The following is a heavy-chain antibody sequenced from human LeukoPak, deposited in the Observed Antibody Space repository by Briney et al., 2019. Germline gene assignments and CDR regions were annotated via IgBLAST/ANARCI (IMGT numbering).Heavy chain of an antibody. Sequence: PGGSLRLSCAASGFTFTNYAMSWVRQAPGKGLEWVSAISGSGRSTYYADSVKGRFTISRDNSKNTLYLQMNSLRAEGTAVYYCAKGNYDSSGYWDYWGQGTLVTVSS. CDR3: AKGNYDSSGYWDY. CDR2: ISGSGRST. J-gene: IGHJ4*02. V-gene: IGHV3-23*01. CDR1: GFTFTNYA. D-gene: IGHD3-22*01.